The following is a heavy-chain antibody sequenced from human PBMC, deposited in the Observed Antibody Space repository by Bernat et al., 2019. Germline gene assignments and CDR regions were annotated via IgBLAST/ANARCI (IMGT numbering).Heavy chain of an antibody. CDR1: AGSISSNNYF. V-gene: IGHV4-39*01. Sequence: QLQLQESGPGLVKPSETLSLTCTVSAGSISSNNYFWGWIREPPGKGLEWIGSVYSSGSTYYNPSFKGRVTISVDTSKKQFSLKLNSVTAAGTAVYYCATPWRATYYCGSSSYDSEDAFDTWGQGTMVTVSS. CDR3: ATPWRATYYCGSSSYDSEDAFDT. J-gene: IGHJ3*02. D-gene: IGHD3-22*01. CDR2: VYSSGST.